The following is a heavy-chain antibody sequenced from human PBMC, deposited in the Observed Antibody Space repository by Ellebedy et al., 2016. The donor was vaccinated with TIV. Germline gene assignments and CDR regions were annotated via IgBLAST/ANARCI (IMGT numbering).Heavy chain of an antibody. CDR3: ARGGGYDYNY. V-gene: IGHV1-58*02. CDR1: GFTFTSSA. D-gene: IGHD5-12*01. J-gene: IGHJ4*02. Sequence: ASVKVSCKASGFTFTSSAMQWVRQARGQRLEWIGWIVVGSGNTSYAQKFQGRVTITADESTSTAYMELSSLRSEDTAVYYCARGGGYDYNYWGQGTLVTVSS. CDR2: IVVGSGNT.